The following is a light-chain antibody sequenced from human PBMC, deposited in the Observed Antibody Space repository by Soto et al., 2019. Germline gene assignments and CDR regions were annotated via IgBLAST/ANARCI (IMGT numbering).Light chain of an antibody. CDR3: QQYNSYSPLT. CDR1: QDISNY. Sequence: DIQMTQSPSSLSASVGDRVTIACQASQDISNYLHWYQQKPGKAPKLLIYDASSLESGAPSRFSGRRSGTEFTLTISSLQPDDFATYYCQQYNSYSPLTFGGGTKVDIK. J-gene: IGKJ4*01. CDR2: DAS. V-gene: IGKV1-5*01.